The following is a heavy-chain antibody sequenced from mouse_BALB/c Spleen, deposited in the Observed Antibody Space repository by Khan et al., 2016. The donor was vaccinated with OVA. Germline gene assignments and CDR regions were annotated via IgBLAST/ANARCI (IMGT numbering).Heavy chain of an antibody. CDR3: ERRGAARATWDYFDY. CDR1: GYTFTNYW. CDR2: IYPGGGYT. V-gene: IGHV1-63*02. D-gene: IGHD3-1*01. J-gene: IGHJ2*01. Sequence: QVQLKQSGAELVRPGTSVKMSCKAAGYTFTNYWIGWVKKRPGHGLEWVGDIYPGGGYTNHNEKFKGKATLTVDTSSSTAYMQLSSLTSEDSAFYYCERRGAARATWDYFDYWGQGTTLTVSS.